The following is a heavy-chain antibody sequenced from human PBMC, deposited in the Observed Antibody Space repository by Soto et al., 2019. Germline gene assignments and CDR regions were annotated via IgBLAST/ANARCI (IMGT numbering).Heavy chain of an antibody. CDR2: IIPIFGTA. V-gene: IGHV1-69*13. J-gene: IGHJ4*02. Sequence: SVKVSCKASGGTFSIYAISWVREAPGQGLEWMGGIIPIFGTANYAQKFQGRVTITADESTSTAYMELSSLRSEDTAVYYCARGDYGDSIAFDYWGQGTLVTVSS. CDR3: ARGDYGDSIAFDY. D-gene: IGHD4-17*01. CDR1: GGTFSIYA.